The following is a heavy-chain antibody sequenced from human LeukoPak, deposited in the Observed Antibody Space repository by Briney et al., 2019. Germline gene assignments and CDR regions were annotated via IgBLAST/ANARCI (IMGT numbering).Heavy chain of an antibody. CDR2: LTPAGTT. CDR1: GFTFSNYA. J-gene: IGHJ4*02. Sequence: GGSLRLSCGASGFTFSNYAMSWVRQAPGKGLEWVSALTPAGTTFYADIVKGRFSVSRDNSKNTLSLQMNSLRAEDTAVYYCVKESPYPEGSTARIYYFDNWGQGTLVTVSS. CDR3: VKESPYPEGSTARIYYFDN. D-gene: IGHD2-2*01. V-gene: IGHV3-23*01.